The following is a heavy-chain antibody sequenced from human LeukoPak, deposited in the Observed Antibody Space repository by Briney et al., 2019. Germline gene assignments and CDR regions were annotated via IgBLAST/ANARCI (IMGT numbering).Heavy chain of an antibody. J-gene: IGHJ6*02. CDR3: ARLDLSSSFKSYYYGMDV. Sequence: ASVKVSCKASGGTFSSYAISWVRQAPGQGLEWMGWISAYNGNTNYAQKLQGRVTMTTDTSTSTAYMELRSLRSDDTAVYYCARLDLSSSFKSYYYGMDVWGQGTTVTVSS. CDR1: GGTFSSYA. CDR2: ISAYNGNT. D-gene: IGHD6-6*01. V-gene: IGHV1-18*01.